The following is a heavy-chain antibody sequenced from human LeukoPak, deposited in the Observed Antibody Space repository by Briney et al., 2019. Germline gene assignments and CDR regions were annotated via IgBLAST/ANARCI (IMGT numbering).Heavy chain of an antibody. CDR2: IKQDESER. CDR3: ARLSAYYYGSYFYYYMDV. Sequence: QSGGSLRLSCEGSGFSFSSYWMTWVRQSPGKGPEWVANIKQDESERYTVDSVKGRFTISRDNAKNSVYLQMNSLRAEDTALYYCARLSAYYYGSYFYYYMDVWGKGTTVTVSS. V-gene: IGHV3-7*01. J-gene: IGHJ6*03. CDR1: GFSFSSYW. D-gene: IGHD3-10*01.